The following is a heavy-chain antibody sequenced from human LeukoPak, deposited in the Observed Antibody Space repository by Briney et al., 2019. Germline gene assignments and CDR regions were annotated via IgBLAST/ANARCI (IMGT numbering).Heavy chain of an antibody. Sequence: GGSLRLSCAASGFTFSSYSMDWVRQAPGKGLGWVSSISSSSSYIYYADSVKGRFTISRDNAKNSLYLQMNSLRAEDTAVYYCARDLFYCSSTSCYPGAEALFDYWGQGTLVTVSS. CDR1: GFTFSSYS. D-gene: IGHD2-2*01. V-gene: IGHV3-21*01. CDR2: ISSSSSYI. J-gene: IGHJ4*02. CDR3: ARDLFYCSSTSCYPGAEALFDY.